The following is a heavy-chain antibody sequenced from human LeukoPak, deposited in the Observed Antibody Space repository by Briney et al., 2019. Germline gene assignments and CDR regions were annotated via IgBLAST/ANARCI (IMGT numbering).Heavy chain of an antibody. CDR1: TYTFTRYG. J-gene: IGHJ4*02. Sequence: ASVKVSCKASTYTFTRYGISWVRQAPGQGLEWMGWISAYNGNTNYAQKLQGRVTMTTDTSTSTAYMELRSLRSDDTAVYYCARAGWGAVAGTFDYWGQGTLVTVSS. CDR2: ISAYNGNT. D-gene: IGHD6-19*01. V-gene: IGHV1-18*01. CDR3: ARAGWGAVAGTFDY.